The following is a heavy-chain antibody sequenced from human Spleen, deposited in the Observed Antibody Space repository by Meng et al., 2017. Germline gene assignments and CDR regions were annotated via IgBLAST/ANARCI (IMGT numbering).Heavy chain of an antibody. D-gene: IGHD5-18*01. CDR2: ISGYNQRT. V-gene: IGHV1-18*01. Sequence: ASVKVSCKASGYTLTKYGINWVRQAPGQGLEWMGWISGYNQRTNYAQKFQGRVTMTTEISTSTAFMELRSLRSDDTAVYYCARVWSYGERVFDYWGQGTLVTVSS. CDR1: GYTLTKYG. CDR3: ARVWSYGERVFDY. J-gene: IGHJ4*02.